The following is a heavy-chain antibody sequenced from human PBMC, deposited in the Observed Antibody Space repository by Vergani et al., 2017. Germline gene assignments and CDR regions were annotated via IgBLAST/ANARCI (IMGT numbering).Heavy chain of an antibody. V-gene: IGHV3-30*03. Sequence: QVHLVESGGGVVQPGRSLRLSCVVPGFTSSYYGMHWVRQAPGKGLEWVAVISYDGTQKYYADSVKGRVTISRDNSKSTLYLQMNSLRTEDTAVYYCATKSCGTPGCQIGYFREWGQGTLVTVSS. CDR2: ISYDGTQK. D-gene: IGHD1-1*01. J-gene: IGHJ1*01. CDR3: ATKSCGTPGCQIGYFRE. CDR1: GFTSSYYG.